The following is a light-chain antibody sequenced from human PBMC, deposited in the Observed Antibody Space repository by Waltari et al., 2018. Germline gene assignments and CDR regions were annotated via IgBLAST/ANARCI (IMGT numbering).Light chain of an antibody. V-gene: IGLV1-51*01. CDR2: EDE. CDR3: GTWDSSMSVGV. J-gene: IGLJ2*01. CDR1: SPNIGKNY. Sequence: QSVLTQPPSVSAASGQKVTISCSGSSPNIGKNYVSWYQQFPGTAPKRLIYEDEKRPSGMAGRFAGSKSGTSATLDIHGLQTGDEADYYCGTWDSSMSVGVLGGGTKVTVL.